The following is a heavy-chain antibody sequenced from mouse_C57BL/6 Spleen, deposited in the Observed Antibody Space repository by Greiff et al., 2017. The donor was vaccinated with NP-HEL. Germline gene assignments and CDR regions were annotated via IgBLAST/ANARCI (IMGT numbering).Heavy chain of an antibody. D-gene: IGHD3-2*02. CDR2: IYPGSGST. V-gene: IGHV1-55*01. J-gene: IGHJ4*01. Sequence: VQLQQSGAELVKPGASVKMSCKASGYTFTSYWITWVKQRPGQGLEWIGDIYPGSGSTNYNEKFKSKATLTVDTSSSTAYMQLSSLTSEDSSVYYCARSGTAQAAMDYWGQGTSVTVSS. CDR1: GYTFTSYW. CDR3: ARSGTAQAAMDY.